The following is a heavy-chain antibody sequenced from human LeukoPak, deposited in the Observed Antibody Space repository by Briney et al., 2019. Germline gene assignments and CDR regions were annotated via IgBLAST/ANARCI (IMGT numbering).Heavy chain of an antibody. D-gene: IGHD1-1*01. CDR3: ARVAKERVGGVYYFDY. V-gene: IGHV3-13*01. J-gene: IGHJ4*02. CDR2: IGTAGDT. CDR1: GFTFSDYV. Sequence: PGGSLRLSCAASGFTFSDYVMHWVRQATGKGLEWVSAIGTAGDTYYTGSVKGRFTISRENAKNSLYLQMNSLRAGDTAVYYCARVAKERVGGVYYFDYWGQGTLVTVSS.